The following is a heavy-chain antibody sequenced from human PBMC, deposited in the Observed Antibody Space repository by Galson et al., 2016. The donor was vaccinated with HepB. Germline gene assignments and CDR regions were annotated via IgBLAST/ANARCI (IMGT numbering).Heavy chain of an antibody. D-gene: IGHD6-19*01. CDR3: VKKHLPPVAGNNYFGS. J-gene: IGHJ4*02. V-gene: IGHV3-23*01. CDR1: GFPFSIYV. Sequence: SLRLSCAGSGFPFSIYVMSWVRQAPGKGLEWVPPIDENSVETRYADSVEGRFIISRDNSDNTLYLQMNSRIVEDTAVYYCVKKHLPPVAGNNYFGSWGQGTLVAVSS. CDR2: IDENSVET.